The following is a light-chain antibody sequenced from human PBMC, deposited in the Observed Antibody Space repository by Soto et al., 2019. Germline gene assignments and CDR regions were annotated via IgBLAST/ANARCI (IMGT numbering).Light chain of an antibody. J-gene: IGKJ4*01. CDR3: QQRSNWPPTLT. Sequence: EIVLTQSPATLSLSPGERATLSCRASQSVSSYLAWYQQKPGQAPRLLIYDASNRATGIPARFSGSGSGTDFTLNISSLEPEDFEVDYCQQRSNWPPTLTFGGGTKVEIK. CDR2: DAS. CDR1: QSVSSY. V-gene: IGKV3-11*01.